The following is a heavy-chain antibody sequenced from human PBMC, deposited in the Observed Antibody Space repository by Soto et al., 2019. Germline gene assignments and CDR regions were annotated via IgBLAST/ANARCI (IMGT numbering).Heavy chain of an antibody. D-gene: IGHD3-16*01. Sequence: EVQLLESGGGLVQPGGSLRLSCVASGFTFNNYGMTWVRQAPGKGLEWVSGTTVSGGETYYADSVRGRFTISRDNSKSTLLLQMNSLRAEDTAVYYCGKGGTGDVGDHWGQSTLVTVSS. CDR1: GFTFNNYG. CDR2: TTVSGGET. CDR3: GKGGTGDVGDH. J-gene: IGHJ4*02. V-gene: IGHV3-23*01.